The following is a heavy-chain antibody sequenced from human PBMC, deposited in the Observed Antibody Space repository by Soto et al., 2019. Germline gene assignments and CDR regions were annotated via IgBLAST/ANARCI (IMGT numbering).Heavy chain of an antibody. CDR1: GYTFTSYG. J-gene: IGHJ5*02. CDR2: ISAYNGNT. Sequence: ASVKVSCKASGYTFTSYGISWVRQAPGQGLEWIGWISAYNGNTNYAQKLQGRVTMTTDTSTSTAYMELRSLRSDDTAVYYCARDPGDIVVVPAIDPWGQGTLVTVSS. CDR3: ARDPGDIVVVPAIDP. D-gene: IGHD2-2*01. V-gene: IGHV1-18*01.